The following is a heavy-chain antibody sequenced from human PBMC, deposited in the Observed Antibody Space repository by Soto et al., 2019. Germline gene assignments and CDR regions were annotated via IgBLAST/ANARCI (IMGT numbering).Heavy chain of an antibody. D-gene: IGHD3-9*01. CDR2: IYYTGST. J-gene: IGHJ6*02. CDR1: GGSLSGGSYY. CDR3: ARIYFLYYSGRDV. Sequence: SETLSLTCSVSGGSLSGGSYYWSWIRQPPGKGLEWIGYIYYTGSTNYNPSLKSRVTISLDTSKNQFSLNLSSVTAADTAVYYCARIYFLYYSGRDVGGQGTTVTVSS. V-gene: IGHV4-61*01.